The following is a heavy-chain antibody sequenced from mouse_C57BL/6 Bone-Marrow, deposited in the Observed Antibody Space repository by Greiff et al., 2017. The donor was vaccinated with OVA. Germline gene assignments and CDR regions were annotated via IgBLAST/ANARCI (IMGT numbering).Heavy chain of an antibody. J-gene: IGHJ2*01. CDR2: IDPENGDT. CDR3: TSYGNFDY. Sequence: EVQLQQSGAELVRPGASVKLSCTASGFNITDDYMHWVKQRPEQGLEWIGWIDPENGDTESASKFQGKATITADTSSNTAYLQLSSLTSEDTAVYYCTSYGNFDYWGKGTTLTVSS. CDR1: GFNITDDY. D-gene: IGHD2-1*01. V-gene: IGHV14-4*01.